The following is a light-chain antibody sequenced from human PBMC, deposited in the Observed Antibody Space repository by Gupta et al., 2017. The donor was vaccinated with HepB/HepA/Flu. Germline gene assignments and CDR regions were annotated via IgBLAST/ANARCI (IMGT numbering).Light chain of an antibody. CDR2: GAS. Sequence: EMVSTQSPGTLSLSPGERATLSCRASQSITSAYLAWYQQRPGQAPRLLIYGASSRATGIPDRFSGSGSGTDFTLTISRLEPEDFADYYCQQWHSSPWTFGQGTKVEIK. CDR3: QQWHSSPWT. J-gene: IGKJ1*01. CDR1: QSITSAY. V-gene: IGKV3-20*01.